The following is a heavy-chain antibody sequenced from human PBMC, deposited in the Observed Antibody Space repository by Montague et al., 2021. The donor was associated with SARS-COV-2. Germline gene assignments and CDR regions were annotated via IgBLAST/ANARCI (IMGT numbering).Heavy chain of an antibody. CDR3: ARTEYNWNDWFDP. CDR2: IFHSGIT. J-gene: IGHJ5*02. V-gene: IGHV4-59*13. CDR1: GGSISSYY. Sequence: SETLSLTCSVSGGSISSYYWSWIRQSRGKGLEWIGYIFHSGITDXNPSLKSRVTISVDMSKNQFSLQLNSVTAADSADYYCARTEYNWNDWFDPWGQGTLVTVSS. D-gene: IGHD1-20*01.